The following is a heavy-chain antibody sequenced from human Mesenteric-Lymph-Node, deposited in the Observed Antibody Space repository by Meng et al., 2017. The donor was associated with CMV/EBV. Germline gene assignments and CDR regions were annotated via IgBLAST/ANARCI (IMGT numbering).Heavy chain of an antibody. CDR1: GFIFSDCA. J-gene: IGHJ5*02. V-gene: IGHV3-23*01. CDR2: ITTSGSGT. D-gene: IGHD2/OR15-2a*01. CDR3: AKSTPDHFDYFFGP. Sequence: GESLKISCAASGFIFSDCAMTWVRQAPGKSLEWVSAITTSGSGTYYAASVKGRFTISRDNFHNTVYLQMTSLGVDDTAVYYCAKSTPDHFDYFFGPWGPGALVTVSS.